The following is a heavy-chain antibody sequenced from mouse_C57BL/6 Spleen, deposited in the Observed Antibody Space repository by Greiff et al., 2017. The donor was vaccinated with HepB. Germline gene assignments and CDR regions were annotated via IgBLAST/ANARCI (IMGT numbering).Heavy chain of an antibody. CDR1: GYAFSSYW. Sequence: QVHVQQSGAELVKPGASVKISCKASGYAFSSYWMNWVKQRPGKGLEWIGQIYPGDGDTNYNGKFKGKATLTADKSSSTAYMQLSSLTSEDSAVYFCARHRREAGAMDYWGQGTSVTVSS. CDR3: ARHRREAGAMDY. CDR2: IYPGDGDT. V-gene: IGHV1-80*01. D-gene: IGHD3-1*01. J-gene: IGHJ4*01.